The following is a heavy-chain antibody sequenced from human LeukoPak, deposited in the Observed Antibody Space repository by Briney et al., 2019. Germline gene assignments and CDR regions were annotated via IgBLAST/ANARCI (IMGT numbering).Heavy chain of an antibody. CDR2: ILPIFGTA. J-gene: IGHJ4*02. Sequence: SVKVSCKASGGTFSSYAISWVRQAPGQGLEWMGGILPIFGTANYAQKFQGRVTITADESTSTAYMELSSLRSEDTAVYYCASRPERYYDSSGYFNWGQGTLVTVSS. V-gene: IGHV1-69*13. D-gene: IGHD3-22*01. CDR3: ASRPERYYDSSGYFN. CDR1: GGTFSSYA.